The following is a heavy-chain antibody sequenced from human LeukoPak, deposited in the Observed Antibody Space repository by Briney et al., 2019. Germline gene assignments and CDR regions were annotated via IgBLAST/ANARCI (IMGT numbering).Heavy chain of an antibody. D-gene: IGHD6-13*01. CDR2: IDPNSGGP. Sequence: ASAKVPCKASGYTFIDYYIHWVRQAPGQGLEWMGWIDPNSGGPHYTQKFQGRVTMTRDTSISTAYMELSGLTSDDTAVYYCARRLSTWSEGWFDPWGQGTLVTVSS. J-gene: IGHJ5*02. CDR3: ARRLSTWSEGWFDP. V-gene: IGHV1-2*02. CDR1: GYTFIDYY.